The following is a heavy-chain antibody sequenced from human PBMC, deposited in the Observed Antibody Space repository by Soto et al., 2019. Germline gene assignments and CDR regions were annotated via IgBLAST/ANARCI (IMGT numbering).Heavy chain of an antibody. CDR2: ISGSGGST. Sequence: EVQLLESGGGLVQPGGSLRLSCAASGFTFSSYAMSWVRQAPGKGLEWVSAISGSGGSTYYADSVKGRFTISRDNSKNTLYLQMNSLRAEATALYYCAKDQDSSGWYSDYWGQGTLVTVS. CDR3: AKDQDSSGWYSDY. V-gene: IGHV3-23*01. J-gene: IGHJ4*02. D-gene: IGHD6-19*01. CDR1: GFTFSSYA.